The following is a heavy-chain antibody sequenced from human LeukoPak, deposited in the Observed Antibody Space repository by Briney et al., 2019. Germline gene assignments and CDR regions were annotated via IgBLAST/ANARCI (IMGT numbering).Heavy chain of an antibody. D-gene: IGHD3-22*01. V-gene: IGHV4-59*01. CDR1: GGSISSYY. Sequence: SGTLSLTCTVSGGSISSYYWSWIRQPPGKGLEWIGYIYYSGSTNYNPSLKSRVTISVDTSKNQFSLKLSSVTAADTAVYYCARVPVFVGGYYYSNWFDPWGQGTLVTVSS. CDR2: IYYSGST. J-gene: IGHJ5*02. CDR3: ARVPVFVGGYYYSNWFDP.